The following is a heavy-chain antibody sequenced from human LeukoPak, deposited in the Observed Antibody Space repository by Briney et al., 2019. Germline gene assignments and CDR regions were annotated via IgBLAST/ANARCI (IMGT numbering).Heavy chain of an antibody. CDR2: IYSGGST. J-gene: IGHJ3*02. Sequence: PGGSLRLSCAASGFTVSSNYMTWVRQAPGKGLEWVSVIYSGGSTYYADSVKGRFTISRHNSKNTLYLQMDSLRPEDTAVYYCARDLRGGGIDAFDIWGQGTVVTFSS. V-gene: IGHV3-53*04. CDR1: GFTVSSNY. D-gene: IGHD4-23*01. CDR3: ARDLRGGGIDAFDI.